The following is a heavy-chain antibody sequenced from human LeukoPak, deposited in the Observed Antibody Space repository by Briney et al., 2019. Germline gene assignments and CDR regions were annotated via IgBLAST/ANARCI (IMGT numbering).Heavy chain of an antibody. CDR1: GFTFDDYA. Sequence: AGSLRLSCAASGFTFDDYAMHWVRQPPGKSLEWVSLISGDGGSTYYADSVKGRFTVSRDNSKNSLYLQMNSLRTEDTALYYCAKDISRNFVVVPAADYWGQGTLVTASS. CDR2: ISGDGGST. CDR3: AKDISRNFVVVPAADY. D-gene: IGHD2-2*01. V-gene: IGHV3-43*02. J-gene: IGHJ4*02.